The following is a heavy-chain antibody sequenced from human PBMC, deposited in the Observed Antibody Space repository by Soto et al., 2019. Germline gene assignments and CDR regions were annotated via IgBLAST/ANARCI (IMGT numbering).Heavy chain of an antibody. J-gene: IGHJ4*02. CDR2: IYYSGST. CDR1: GGSISSYY. Sequence: SETLSLTCTVSGGSISSYYWSWIRQPPGKGLEWIGYIYYSGSTNYNPSLKSRVTISVDTSKNQFSLKLSSVTAADTAVYYCARGYSGYDDRYYFDYWGQGTLVTVSS. CDR3: ARGYSGYDDRYYFDY. D-gene: IGHD5-12*01. V-gene: IGHV4-59*01.